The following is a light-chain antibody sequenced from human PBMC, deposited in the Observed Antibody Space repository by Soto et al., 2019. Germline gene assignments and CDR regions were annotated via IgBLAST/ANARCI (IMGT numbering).Light chain of an antibody. J-gene: IGKJ4*01. V-gene: IGKV1-5*01. CDR3: QQYNSYSVT. CDR2: DTS. Sequence: ASQSISSSLAWYQQKPGKAPKLLIYDTSSLDSGVPSRFSGSRSGTEFTLTISSLQPEDFATYYCQQYNSYSVTFGGGTKVDIK. CDR1: QSISSS.